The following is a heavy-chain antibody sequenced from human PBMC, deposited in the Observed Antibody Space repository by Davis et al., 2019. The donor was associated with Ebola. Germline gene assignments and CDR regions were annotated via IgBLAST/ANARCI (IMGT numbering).Heavy chain of an antibody. CDR3: ASGLVRGESYWYFDL. D-gene: IGHD6-6*01. J-gene: IGHJ2*01. Sequence: SVKVSCKASGGTFSSYAISWVRQAPGQGLEWMGGIIPILGIASYAQKFQGRVTITADESTSTAYMELSSLRSEDTAVYYCASGLVRGESYWYFDLWGRGTLVTVSS. V-gene: IGHV1-69*10. CDR1: GGTFSSYA. CDR2: IIPILGIA.